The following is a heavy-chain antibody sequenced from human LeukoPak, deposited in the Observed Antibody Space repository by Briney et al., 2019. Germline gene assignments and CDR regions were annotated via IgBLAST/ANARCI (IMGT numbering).Heavy chain of an antibody. CDR3: ARAHPSLSGSYRDYYYYGMDV. D-gene: IGHD1-26*01. J-gene: IGHJ6*02. CDR1: GFTFSSYA. Sequence: PGGSLRLSCAASGFTFSSYAMSWVRKAPGKGLEWVSAISGSGGSTSYADSVKGRFTISRDNAKNTLYLQMNSLRAEDTAVYYCARAHPSLSGSYRDYYYYGMDVWGQGTTVTVSS. V-gene: IGHV3-23*01. CDR2: ISGSGGST.